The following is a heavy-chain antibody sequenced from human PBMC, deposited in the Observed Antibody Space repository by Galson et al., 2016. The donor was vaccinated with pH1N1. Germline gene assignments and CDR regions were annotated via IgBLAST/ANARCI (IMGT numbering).Heavy chain of an antibody. Sequence: SVKVSCKASGVTFSSYVISWVRQAPGQGLEWMGGIIPIFRKAKYAQKFQGRVTITADESTSVAFMEVTSLTSEDTAVYFCVGPLGNPPGYGGQGTLVTASS. CDR1: GVTFSSYV. D-gene: IGHD1-14*01. V-gene: IGHV1-69*13. CDR3: VGPLGNPPGY. J-gene: IGHJ4*02. CDR2: IIPIFRKA.